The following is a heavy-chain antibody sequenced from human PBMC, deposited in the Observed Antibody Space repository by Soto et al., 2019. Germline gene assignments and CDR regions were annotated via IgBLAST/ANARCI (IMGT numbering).Heavy chain of an antibody. V-gene: IGHV4-39*01. CDR2: IYYSGST. Sequence: SETLSLTCTVSGGSISSSSYYWGWIRQPPGEGLEWIGSIYYSGSTYYNPSLKSRVTISVDTSKNQFSLKLSSVTAADTAVYYCAIAPQLVRDWFDPWGQGTLVTVSS. CDR3: AIAPQLVRDWFDP. D-gene: IGHD6-13*01. CDR1: GGSISSSSYY. J-gene: IGHJ5*02.